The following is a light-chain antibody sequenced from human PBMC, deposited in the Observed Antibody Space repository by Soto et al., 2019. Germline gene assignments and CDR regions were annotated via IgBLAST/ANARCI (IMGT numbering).Light chain of an antibody. CDR1: QSVRSN. Sequence: EIVMTRSPATLSVSRGDRATLSCRASQSVRSNLAWYQQKPGQAPRLLIYGASSRATGIPDRFSGSGSGTEFTLTISSLQSDDFATYYCQQYDSYRTFGQGTKVDI. J-gene: IGKJ1*01. CDR3: QQYDSYRT. CDR2: GAS. V-gene: IGKV3D-15*01.